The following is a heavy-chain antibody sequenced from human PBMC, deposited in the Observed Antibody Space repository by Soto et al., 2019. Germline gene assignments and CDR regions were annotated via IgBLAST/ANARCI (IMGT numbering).Heavy chain of an antibody. D-gene: IGHD6-13*01. CDR2: IYPGDSDT. J-gene: IGHJ4*02. CDR3: ATASSSWSDYFDY. CDR1: GYSFTSYW. V-gene: IGHV5-51*01. Sequence: GESLKISCKGSGYSFTSYWIGWVRQMPGKGLEWMGIIYPGDSDTRYSPSFQGQVTISADKSISTAYLQWSSLKASDTAMYYCATASSSWSDYFDYWGQGTLVTVSS.